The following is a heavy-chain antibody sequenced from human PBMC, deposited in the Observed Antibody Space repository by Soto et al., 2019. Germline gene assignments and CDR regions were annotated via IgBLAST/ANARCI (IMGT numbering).Heavy chain of an antibody. J-gene: IGHJ4*02. V-gene: IGHV1-18*01. CDR1: GYTFTSYG. CDR3: ARDRGSYALDD. D-gene: IGHD1-26*01. Sequence: QVQLVQSGAEVKKPGASVKVSCKASGYTFTSYGISWVRQAPGQGLEWMGWISAYNGNTNYAQKLQGRVTITTDTATSTGNTEMRRRSSDAAAVDDCARDRGSYALDDWGQGTLVTVSS. CDR2: ISAYNGNT.